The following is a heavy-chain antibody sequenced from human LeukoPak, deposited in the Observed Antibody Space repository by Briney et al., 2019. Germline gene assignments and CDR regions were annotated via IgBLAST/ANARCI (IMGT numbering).Heavy chain of an antibody. V-gene: IGHV4-39*01. J-gene: IGHJ4*02. CDR1: GGSISSSSYY. CDR3: ARLVGGDRALDY. D-gene: IGHD2-21*02. Sequence: PSETLSLTCTVSGGSISSSSYYWGWIRQPPGKGLEWIGSIYYSGSTYYNPSLKSRVTISVDTSKNQFSLKLSSVTAADTAVHYCARLVGGDRALDYWGQGTLVTVSS. CDR2: IYYSGST.